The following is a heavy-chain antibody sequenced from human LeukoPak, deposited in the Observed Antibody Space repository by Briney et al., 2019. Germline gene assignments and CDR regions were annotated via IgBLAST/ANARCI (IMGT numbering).Heavy chain of an antibody. CDR1: GGSMSTYY. V-gene: IGHV4-59*12. Sequence: PSETLSLTCTVSGGSMSTYYWSWIRQPPGKGLEWIGYIYYSGSTNYNPSLKSRVIISVDTSKNQFSLKLSSVTAADTAVYYCARVVLAYCGGDCYNYYYYYMDVWGKGTTVTVSS. CDR3: ARVVLAYCGGDCYNYYYYYMDV. J-gene: IGHJ6*03. CDR2: IYYSGST. D-gene: IGHD2-21*02.